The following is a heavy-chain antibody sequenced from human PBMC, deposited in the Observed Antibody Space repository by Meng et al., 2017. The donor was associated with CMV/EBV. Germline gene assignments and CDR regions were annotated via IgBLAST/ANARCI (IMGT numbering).Heavy chain of an antibody. D-gene: IGHD6-6*01. CDR2: INPSGGST. CDR1: GYTFTSYY. CDR3: ARFPYSSSLGIYYFDY. J-gene: IGHJ4*02. Sequence: ASVKVSCKASGYTFTSYYMHWVRQAPGQGLEWMGIINPSGGSTSCAQKFQGRVTMTRDTSTSTVYMELSSLRSEDTAVYYCARFPYSSSLGIYYFDYWGQGTLVTVSS. V-gene: IGHV1-46*01.